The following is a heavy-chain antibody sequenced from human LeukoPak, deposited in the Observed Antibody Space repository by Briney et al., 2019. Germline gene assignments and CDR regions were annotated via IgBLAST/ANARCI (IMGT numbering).Heavy chain of an antibody. CDR1: GFTFSDYY. Sequence: GGSLRLSCAASGFTFSDYYMSWIRQAPGKGLEWVSYISSSGSTIYYADSVKGRFTISRDNAKNSLYLQMNSLRAEDTAVYYCARDLRFGGSYFNWFDPWGQGTLVTVSS. CDR2: ISSSGSTI. CDR3: ARDLRFGGSYFNWFDP. J-gene: IGHJ5*02. V-gene: IGHV3-11*04. D-gene: IGHD1-26*01.